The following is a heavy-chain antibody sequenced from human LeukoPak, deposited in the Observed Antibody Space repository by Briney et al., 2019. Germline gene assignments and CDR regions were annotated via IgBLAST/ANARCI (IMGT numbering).Heavy chain of an antibody. CDR2: IKSDDSST. D-gene: IGHD2-21*02. CDR3: TAIRPDY. V-gene: IGHV3-74*01. CDR1: GFTFSNYW. Sequence: GGSLRLSCAASGFTFSNYWMHWVRQAPGKGLVWVSRIKSDDSSTDYADSVKGRFTISRDNAKNTLYLQMNSLRVEDMAVYYCTAIRPDYWGRGTLVTVSP. J-gene: IGHJ4*02.